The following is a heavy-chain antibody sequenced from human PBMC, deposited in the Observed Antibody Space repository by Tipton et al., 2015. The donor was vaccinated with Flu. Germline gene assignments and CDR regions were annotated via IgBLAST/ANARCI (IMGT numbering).Heavy chain of an antibody. J-gene: IGHJ4*02. CDR1: GGSISSYY. D-gene: IGHD5-18*01. Sequence: TLSLTCTVSGGSISSYYWSWIRQPPGKGLEWIGYIYYSGSTNYSPSLRSRVTISVDTSKNQFSLKLNSLTAADTAVYYCARDEDTSMGTHWGQGTLVTVSS. V-gene: IGHV4-59*12. CDR3: ARDEDTSMGTH. CDR2: IYYSGST.